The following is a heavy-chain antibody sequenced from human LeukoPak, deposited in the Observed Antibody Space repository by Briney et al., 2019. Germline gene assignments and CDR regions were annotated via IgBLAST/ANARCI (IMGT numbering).Heavy chain of an antibody. V-gene: IGHV3-23*01. CDR3: AKEYGPGSYYYDY. CDR1: GFTFSTYA. J-gene: IGHJ4*02. CDR2: ISASGVST. Sequence: GGSLRLSCAASGFTFSTYAMTWVRQAPGKGLEWVSGISASGVSTHYADSVKARFTISRDNSKNTLYLQMNSLRAEDMAVYYCAKEYGPGSYYYDYWGQGTLVTVSS. D-gene: IGHD3-10*01.